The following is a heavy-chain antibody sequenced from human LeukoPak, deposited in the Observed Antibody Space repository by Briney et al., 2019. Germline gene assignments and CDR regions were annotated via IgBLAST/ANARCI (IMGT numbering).Heavy chain of an antibody. Sequence: EPGGSLRLSCAASGFTFSWYSMNWVRQAPGKGLEWLSYITRSSSTIYYADSVKGRFTISRDNAKNSLYLQMNSLRVDDTAVYYCATADRGAFDIWGQGTMVIVSS. J-gene: IGHJ3*02. CDR1: GFTFSWYS. CDR3: ATADRGAFDI. V-gene: IGHV3-48*01. CDR2: ITRSSSTI.